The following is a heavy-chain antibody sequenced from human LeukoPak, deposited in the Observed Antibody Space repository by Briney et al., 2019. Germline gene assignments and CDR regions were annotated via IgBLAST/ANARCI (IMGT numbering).Heavy chain of an antibody. CDR2: VNPNSGNT. V-gene: IGHV1-8*01. J-gene: IGHJ3*02. CDR3: ARGLVWFGADDAFDI. D-gene: IGHD3-10*01. CDR1: GYTFTSYD. Sequence: GASVKVSCKASGYTFTSYDINWVRQATGQGLEWMGWVNPNSGNTGYAQKFQGRVTMTRNTSISTAYMELSSLRSEDTAVYYCARGLVWFGADDAFDIWGQGTMVTVSS.